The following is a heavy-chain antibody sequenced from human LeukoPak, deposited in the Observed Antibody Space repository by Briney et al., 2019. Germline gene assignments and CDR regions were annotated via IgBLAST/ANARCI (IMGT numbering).Heavy chain of an antibody. V-gene: IGHV4-61*02. J-gene: IGHJ6*03. CDR2: IYSSGRT. CDR3: ARGYCSGGSCYSYYYYNYMDV. Sequence: SETLSLTCTISGTSITSGSYFWSWIRQPAGNELEWLGLIYSSGRTNYNPSLKSRVTFSVDTSKNQFSLKLRSVTAADTAVYYCARGYCSGGSCYSYYYYNYMDVWGKGTTVTISS. CDR1: GTSITSGSYF. D-gene: IGHD2-15*01.